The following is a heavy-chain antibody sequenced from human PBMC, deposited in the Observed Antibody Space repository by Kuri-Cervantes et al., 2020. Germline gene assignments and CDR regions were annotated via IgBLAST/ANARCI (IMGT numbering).Heavy chain of an antibody. CDR1: GFIIDDYA. CDR2: ISWNSGSI. V-gene: IGHV3-9*01. J-gene: IGHJ2*01. D-gene: IGHD4-17*01. Sequence: SLKISCAASGFIIDDYAMHWVRQAPEKGLEWVSGISWNSGSIGYADSVKGRFTISRDNAKNSLYLQMNSLRAEDTAVYYCARVTSTVTIPPSRYFDLWGRGTLVTVSS. CDR3: ARVTSTVTIPPSRYFDL.